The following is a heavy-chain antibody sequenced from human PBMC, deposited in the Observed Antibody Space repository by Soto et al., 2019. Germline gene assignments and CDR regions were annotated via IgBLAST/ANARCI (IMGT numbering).Heavy chain of an antibody. Sequence: GESLKISCKGSGYSFTSYWISWVRQMPGKGLEWMGRIDPSDSYTNYSPSFQGHVTISADKSISTAYLQWSSLKASDTAMYYCARSYCSGGSCYGDLFDYWGQGTLVTVSS. CDR1: GYSFTSYW. J-gene: IGHJ4*02. V-gene: IGHV5-10-1*01. CDR3: ARSYCSGGSCYGDLFDY. D-gene: IGHD2-15*01. CDR2: IDPSDSYT.